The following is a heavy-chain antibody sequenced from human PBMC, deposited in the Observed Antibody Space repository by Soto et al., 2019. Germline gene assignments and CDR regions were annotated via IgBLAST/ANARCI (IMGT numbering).Heavy chain of an antibody. CDR1: GASVSSYY. D-gene: IGHD6-19*01. Sequence: QVQLQESGPGLVKTSETMSLTCTASGASVSSYYWSWIRQPPGKGLEWIGHIYNGGRTNYNPSLKSRVIISVDMSNNQFSLKLPSVTAADTAVYYCARTTGWPGFDFWGQGALVTVSS. CDR2: IYNGGRT. J-gene: IGHJ4*02. V-gene: IGHV4-59*02. CDR3: ARTTGWPGFDF.